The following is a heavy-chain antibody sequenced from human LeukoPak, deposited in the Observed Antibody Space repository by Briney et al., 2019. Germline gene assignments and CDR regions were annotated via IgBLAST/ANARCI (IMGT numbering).Heavy chain of an antibody. Sequence: GGSLRLSWAASGFTFSSYAMSWVRQAPGKGLEWVSTISGSGSGGSTYYADSVKGRFTISRDNSKDTLFLQMNSLRAEDTAVYYCAKLLAVTNSYYFNYWGQGTLVTASS. CDR2: ISGSGSGGST. CDR1: GFTFSSYA. J-gene: IGHJ4*02. D-gene: IGHD6-19*01. V-gene: IGHV3-23*01. CDR3: AKLLAVTNSYYFNY.